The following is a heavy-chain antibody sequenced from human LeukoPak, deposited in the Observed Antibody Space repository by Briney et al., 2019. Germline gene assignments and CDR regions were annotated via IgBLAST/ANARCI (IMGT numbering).Heavy chain of an antibody. J-gene: IGHJ4*02. Sequence: ASVKVSCKASGYPFTHYDVYWVRQATGHGLEWLGWMNPNSGNAGYAEKFQSRLTMTMNTYITTAYMELSSLRSEDTALYYCAICRVGVRKRICFWGQGTLVTVSS. CDR2: MNPNSGNA. D-gene: IGHD3-10*01. CDR1: GYPFTHYD. V-gene: IGHV1-8*01. CDR3: AICRVGVRKRICF.